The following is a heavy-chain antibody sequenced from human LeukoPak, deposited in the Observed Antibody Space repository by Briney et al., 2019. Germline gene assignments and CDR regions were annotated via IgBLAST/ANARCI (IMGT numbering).Heavy chain of an antibody. CDR3: AKDTGSPADAITMEDNAFDI. J-gene: IGHJ3*02. CDR1: GFIFDDHG. Sequence: QSGGSLRLSCAASGFIFDDHGMHWVGQAPGKGLEWVSGISWSSGIIGYADSVKGRFTISRDNAKNSLDLQMESLRAEDTAVYYCAKDTGSPADAITMEDNAFDIWGQGTMVTVSS. CDR2: ISWSSGII. D-gene: IGHD3-3*01. V-gene: IGHV3-9*01.